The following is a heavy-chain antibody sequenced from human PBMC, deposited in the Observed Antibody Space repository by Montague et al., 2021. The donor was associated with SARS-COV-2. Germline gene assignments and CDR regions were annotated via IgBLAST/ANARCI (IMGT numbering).Heavy chain of an antibody. J-gene: IGHJ4*02. CDR2: IYYSGTI. D-gene: IGHD3-10*01. Sequence: TLSLTCTVSDASISTGAYYWSWIRQHPEKGLEWIGYIYYSGTIYYNPSLKSRVTISLDTSNNHSSLKLSSVTAADTAVYYCATASGSGSLGFHYWGQGTLVLVSS. CDR3: ATASGSGSLGFHY. CDR1: DASISTGAYY. V-gene: IGHV4-31*03.